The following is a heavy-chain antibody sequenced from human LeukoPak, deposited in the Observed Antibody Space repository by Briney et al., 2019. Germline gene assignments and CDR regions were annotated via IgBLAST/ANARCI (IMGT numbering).Heavy chain of an antibody. CDR2: INPNSGGT. Sequence: ASVKVSCKASGYTFTGYYMHWVRQAPGQGLEWMGWINPNSGGTNYALKFQGRVTMTRDTSISTAYMELSRLRSDDTAVYYCATPPSYSSSSGSLNWFDPWGQGTLVTVSS. V-gene: IGHV1-2*02. J-gene: IGHJ5*02. CDR3: ATPPSYSSSSGSLNWFDP. CDR1: GYTFTGYY. D-gene: IGHD6-6*01.